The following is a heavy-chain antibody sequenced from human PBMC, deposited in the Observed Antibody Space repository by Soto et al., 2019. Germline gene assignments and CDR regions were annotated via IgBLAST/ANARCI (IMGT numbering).Heavy chain of an antibody. Sequence: ASVKVSCKASGYTFTNYAMHWVRQAPGQRLEWVGWINTGNGNTRYSQRFQGRVTITRDTSASTAYMELSSLTSEDTAVYYCARAYCGGDCYETVYYYYGMDVWGQGTTVTVSS. CDR3: ARAYCGGDCYETVYYYYGMDV. J-gene: IGHJ6*02. V-gene: IGHV1-3*04. CDR1: GYTFTNYA. CDR2: INTGNGNT. D-gene: IGHD2-21*02.